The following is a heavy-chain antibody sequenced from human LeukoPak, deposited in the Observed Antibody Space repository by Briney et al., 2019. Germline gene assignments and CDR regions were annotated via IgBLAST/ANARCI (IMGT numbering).Heavy chain of an antibody. Sequence: GGSLRLSCAASGFTFSNYAMNWVRQAPGKGLEWVSGISGSGGSTYHADSVKGRFTISRDNSKNTLYLQMNSLRAEDTAVYYCAKARSSYVDTLFDYWGQGTLVTVSS. CDR1: GFTFSNYA. D-gene: IGHD5-18*01. V-gene: IGHV3-23*01. J-gene: IGHJ4*02. CDR2: ISGSGGST. CDR3: AKARSSYVDTLFDY.